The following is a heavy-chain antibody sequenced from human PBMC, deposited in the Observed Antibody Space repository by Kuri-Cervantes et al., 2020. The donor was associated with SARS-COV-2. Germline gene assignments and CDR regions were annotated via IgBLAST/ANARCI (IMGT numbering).Heavy chain of an antibody. Sequence: ASVKVSCKASGYTFTGYYMHWVRQAPGQGLEWMGWINPNSGGTNYAQKFQGRVTMTRDTSIRTAYMELSRLRSDDTAVYYCARGYTIFGVVGYFDLWGRGTLVTVSS. CDR3: ARGYTIFGVVGYFDL. CDR2: INPNSGGT. J-gene: IGHJ2*01. CDR1: GYTFTGYY. D-gene: IGHD3-3*01. V-gene: IGHV1-2*02.